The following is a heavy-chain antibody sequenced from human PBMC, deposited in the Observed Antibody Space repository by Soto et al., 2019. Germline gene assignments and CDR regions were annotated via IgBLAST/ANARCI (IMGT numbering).Heavy chain of an antibody. CDR1: GGTFSNYT. CDR2: VIPVFGTT. J-gene: IGHJ6*02. Sequence: SVKVSCKASGGTFSNYTISWVRQAPGQGLEWMGGVIPVFGTTDYEQKFQGRVTITADGSTSTAYMKLSSLRSADTAVYYCARSSPYIVVRKPTGNQDYYGMDVWGQGTTVTVSS. V-gene: IGHV1-69*13. CDR3: ARSSPYIVVRKPTGNQDYYGMDV. D-gene: IGHD2-2*01.